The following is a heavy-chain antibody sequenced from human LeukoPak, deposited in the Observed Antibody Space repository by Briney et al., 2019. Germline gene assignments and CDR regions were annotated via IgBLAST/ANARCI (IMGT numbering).Heavy chain of an antibody. J-gene: IGHJ6*03. CDR2: TNTDESRT. Sequence: GGSLRLSCAASGFTFGDYWMHWVRQAPGKGLVWVSRTNTDESRTSYTDSVKGRFTISRDNARNTLYLQMNSLRAEDTAFYYCAKDTRLDSYYNMDVWGRGTTVTVSS. V-gene: IGHV3-74*01. CDR3: AKDTRLDSYYNMDV. CDR1: GFTFGDYW. D-gene: IGHD2-21*01.